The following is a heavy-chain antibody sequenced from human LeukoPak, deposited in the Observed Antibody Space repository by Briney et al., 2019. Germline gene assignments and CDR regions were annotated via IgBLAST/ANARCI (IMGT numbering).Heavy chain of an antibody. V-gene: IGHV1-18*01. J-gene: IGHJ6*03. CDR2: IGGYDGDR. CDR3: ASARYCSSTSCYPGAYYYYYMDV. Sequence: ASVKVSCKASGFPFISYGFSWVRQAPGQGLEWMGWIGGYDGDRHYAQKFQGRVTITTDESTSTAYMELSSLRSEDTAVYYCASARYCSSTSCYPGAYYYYYMDVWGKGTTVTVSS. CDR1: GFPFISYG. D-gene: IGHD2-2*01.